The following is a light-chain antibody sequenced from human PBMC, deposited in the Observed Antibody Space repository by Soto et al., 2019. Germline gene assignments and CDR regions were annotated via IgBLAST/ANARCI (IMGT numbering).Light chain of an antibody. CDR2: EVS. CDR1: NRDVGGYDY. V-gene: IGLV2-14*01. Sequence: QSALTQPPSVSGSPGQSITISCTGTNRDVGGYDYVSWYQQHPGKSPKLILYEVSNRPAGVSNRLSGSKSGNTASLSISGLQAEDEADYYCSSYTNTGTLYVLGTGTKLTVL. J-gene: IGLJ1*01. CDR3: SSYTNTGTLYV.